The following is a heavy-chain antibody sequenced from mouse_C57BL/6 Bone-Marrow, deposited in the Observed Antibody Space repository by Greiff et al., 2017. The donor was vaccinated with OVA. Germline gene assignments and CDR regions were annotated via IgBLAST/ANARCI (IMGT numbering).Heavy chain of an antibody. CDR3: ARMDYGSSWFAY. D-gene: IGHD1-1*01. V-gene: IGHV1-72*01. CDR1: FYTFTSSW. CDR2: IDPYSGGT. J-gene: IGHJ3*01. Sequence: VQLQPPGAVLVQPVASVPLSCPSSFYTFTSSWLPCVLPRPGRGLAWIGRIDPYSGGTKYNEKFKSKATLTVDKPSSTAYMQLSSLTSEDSAVYYCARMDYGSSWFAYWGQGTLVTVSA.